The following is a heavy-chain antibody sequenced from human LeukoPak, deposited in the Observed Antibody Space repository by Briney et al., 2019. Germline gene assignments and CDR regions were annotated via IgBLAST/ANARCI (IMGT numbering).Heavy chain of an antibody. CDR3: ARSRNTVFGVLTIPNWFDP. D-gene: IGHD3-3*01. V-gene: IGHV4-59*08. Sequence: SETLSLTCTVSGGSISSYYWSWIRQPPGKGLEWIGYIYYSGSTNYNPSLKSRVTTSVDTSKNQFSLKLSSVTAADTAVYYCARSRNTVFGVLTIPNWFDPWGQGTLVTVSS. CDR1: GGSISSYY. CDR2: IYYSGST. J-gene: IGHJ5*02.